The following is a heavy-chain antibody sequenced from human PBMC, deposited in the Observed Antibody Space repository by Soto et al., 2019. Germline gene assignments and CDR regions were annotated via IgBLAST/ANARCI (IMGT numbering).Heavy chain of an antibody. V-gene: IGHV3-21*01. CDR2: ISSTGNYI. Sequence: SLRLSCAASGFTFSSYSMSWVRQAPGKGLEWVSSISSTGNYINYADSVKGRFTISRDNAKSSVHLQMNSLRAGDTAVYYCARDSPVGFDYWGQGALVTVSS. CDR3: ARDSPVGFDY. CDR1: GFTFSSYS. J-gene: IGHJ4*02.